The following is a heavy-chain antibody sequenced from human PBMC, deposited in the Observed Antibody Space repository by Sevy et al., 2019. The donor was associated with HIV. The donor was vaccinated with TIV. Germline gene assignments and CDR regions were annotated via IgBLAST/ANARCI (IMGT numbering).Heavy chain of an antibody. J-gene: IGHJ4*02. CDR2: IIPIFGKA. CDR3: ARYALYYYNSSGYYVGDY. D-gene: IGHD3-22*01. V-gene: IGHV1-69*13. CDR1: GGTFSSYA. Sequence: ASVKVSCKASGGTFSSYAISWVRQAPGQGLEWMGGIIPIFGKANYAQKFQGRATITADESTSTAYMELSSLRSEDTAVYYCARYALYYYNSSGYYVGDYWGQGTLVTVSS.